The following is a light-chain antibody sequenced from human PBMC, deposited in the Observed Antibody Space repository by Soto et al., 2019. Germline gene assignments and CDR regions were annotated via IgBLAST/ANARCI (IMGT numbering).Light chain of an antibody. CDR1: TSNIGTNT. CDR2: TND. CDR3: ATWDDSVYV. J-gene: IGLJ1*01. V-gene: IGLV1-44*01. Sequence: QSALTQPPSASGTPGQRVTISCSGSTSNIGTNTVNWFQHVPGSAPKLLIYTNDQRPSGVPDRFSGSRSGTSASLAISGLQSEDEADYYCATWDDSVYVLGTGTKVTVL.